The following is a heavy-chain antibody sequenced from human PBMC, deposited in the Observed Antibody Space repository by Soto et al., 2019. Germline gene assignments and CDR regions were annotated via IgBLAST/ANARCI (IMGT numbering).Heavy chain of an antibody. D-gene: IGHD2-15*01. J-gene: IGHJ6*03. CDR2: IYYSGNT. CDR1: GGSVSSGSYY. CDR3: ARYVGGYYYYMDV. Sequence: SETLSLTCTVSGGSVSSGSYYWGWIRQPPGKGLEWIGSIYYSGNTYYNPSLKNRVNISVDTSKNKYSLKLSSVTAADTAVYYCARYVGGYYYYMDVWGKGTTVTVSS. V-gene: IGHV4-39*01.